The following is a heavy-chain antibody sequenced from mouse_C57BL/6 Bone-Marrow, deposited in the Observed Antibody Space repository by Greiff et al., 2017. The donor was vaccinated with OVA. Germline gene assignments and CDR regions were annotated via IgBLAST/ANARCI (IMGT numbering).Heavy chain of an antibody. J-gene: IGHJ3*01. Sequence: VQLVESGAELARPGASVKMSCKASGYTFTSYTMHWVKQRPGQGLEWIGYINPSSGYTKYNQKFKDKATLTADKSSSTAYMQLSSPTSEDSAVYYCAREDGNWFAYWGQGTLVTVSA. CDR2: INPSSGYT. CDR1: GYTFTSYT. V-gene: IGHV1-4*01. CDR3: AREDGNWFAY. D-gene: IGHD2-1*01.